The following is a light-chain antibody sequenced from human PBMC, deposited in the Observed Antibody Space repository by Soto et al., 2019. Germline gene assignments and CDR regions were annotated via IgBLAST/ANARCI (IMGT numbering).Light chain of an antibody. Sequence: DIQMTQSPATLSGSVGDRVTITRRASQTISSWLAWYQQKPGKAPKLLIYKASTLKSGVPSRFSGSGSGTEFTLTISSLQPDDFAPYYCQHYNSYSEAFGQGTKVDIK. J-gene: IGKJ1*01. CDR2: KAS. V-gene: IGKV1-5*03. CDR1: QTISSW. CDR3: QHYNSYSEA.